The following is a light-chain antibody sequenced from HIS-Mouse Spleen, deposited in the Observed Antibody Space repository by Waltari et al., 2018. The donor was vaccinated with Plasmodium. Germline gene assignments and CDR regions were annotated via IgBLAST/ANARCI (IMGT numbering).Light chain of an antibody. CDR1: ALPKKN. CDR3: YSTDSSGNHRV. Sequence: SYELTQPPSVSVSHGQTARITCSGAALPKKNVYWYQQKSGQAPVLVIYEDSKRPSGIPERFSGSSSGTMATLTISGAQVEDEADYYCYSTDSSGNHRVFGGGTKLTVL. CDR2: EDS. V-gene: IGLV3-10*01. J-gene: IGLJ3*02.